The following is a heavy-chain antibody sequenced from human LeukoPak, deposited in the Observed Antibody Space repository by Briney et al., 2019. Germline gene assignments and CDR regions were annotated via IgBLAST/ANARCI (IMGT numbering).Heavy chain of an antibody. CDR2: IKTDGSEK. D-gene: IGHD6-6*01. Sequence: GGSLRLSCEASGFTFGSYWMSWVRQAPGKGLEWVANIKTDGSEKYYVDSVKGRFTISRDNAKNTLYLQVNNLRAEDTAVYYCARGPNSNWSGLDFWGQGTLLTVSS. CDR3: ARGPNSNWSGLDF. CDR1: GFTFGSYW. J-gene: IGHJ4*02. V-gene: IGHV3-7*01.